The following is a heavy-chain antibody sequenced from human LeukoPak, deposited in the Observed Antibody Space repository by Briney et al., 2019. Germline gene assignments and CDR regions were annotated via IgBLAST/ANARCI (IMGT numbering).Heavy chain of an antibody. J-gene: IGHJ6*03. V-gene: IGHV4-34*01. Sequence: SETLSLTCAVYGGSFSGYYWSWIRQPPGKGLEWIGEINHSGRTNFNPSLKSRVTISVDTSKNQFSLKLSSVTAADTAVYYCARGGGDYLYYYYYTDVWGKGTTVTVSS. CDR3: ARGGGDYLYYYYYTDV. CDR2: INHSGRT. CDR1: GGSFSGYY. D-gene: IGHD4-17*01.